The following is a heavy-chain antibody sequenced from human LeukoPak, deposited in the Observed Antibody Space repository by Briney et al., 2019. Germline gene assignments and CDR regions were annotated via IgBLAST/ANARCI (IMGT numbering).Heavy chain of an antibody. Sequence: AETLSLTCGVYGGSLSGYHWSWIRQPPGKGLEWIGEINHNGIDNYNPSLKGRVTISVDRSNNQFSLRLTSVTAADTAVYYCARYFAFDTRGYYYKLDYWGQGILVTVSS. CDR2: INHNGID. J-gene: IGHJ4*02. V-gene: IGHV4-34*01. CDR1: GGSLSGYH. CDR3: ARYFAFDTRGYYYKLDY. D-gene: IGHD3-22*01.